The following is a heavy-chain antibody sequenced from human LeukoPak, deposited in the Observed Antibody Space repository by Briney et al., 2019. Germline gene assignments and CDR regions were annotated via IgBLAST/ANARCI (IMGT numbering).Heavy chain of an antibody. CDR1: GFTFSSYS. CDR2: ISGSGGST. CDR3: AKLIRGWYEGYFDY. V-gene: IGHV3-23*01. J-gene: IGHJ4*02. Sequence: PGGSLRLSCAASGFTFSSYSMNWVRQAPGKGLEWVSAISGSGGSTYYADSVKGRFTISRDNSKNTLYLQMNSLRAEDTAVYYCAKLIRGWYEGYFDYWGQRTLVTVSS. D-gene: IGHD6-19*01.